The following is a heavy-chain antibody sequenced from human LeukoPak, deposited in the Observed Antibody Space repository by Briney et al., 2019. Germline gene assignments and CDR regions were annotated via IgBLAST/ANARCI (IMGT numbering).Heavy chain of an antibody. CDR3: ARGLYAAAFDS. V-gene: IGHV3-53*01. J-gene: IGHJ4*02. CDR2: TYTGGTT. Sequence: GGSLRLSCAASGFTVSGNYMSWVRQAPGKGLEWVSITYTGGTTYYADSVKGRFTISRDNSKNTLYLQMNSLRAEDTAVYYCARGLYAAAFDSWGQGTLVTVSS. D-gene: IGHD2-2*01. CDR1: GFTVSGNY.